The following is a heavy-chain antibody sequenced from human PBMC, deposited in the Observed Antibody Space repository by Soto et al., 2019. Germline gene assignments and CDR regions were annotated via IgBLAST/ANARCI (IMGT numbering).Heavy chain of an antibody. D-gene: IGHD2-2*01. CDR3: VIDPAGHIDFDN. Sequence: ASVKVSCKASGYTFTSYGISWVRQAPGQGLEWMSWISAYNGDTNYAQKVQGRVTMATDTSTSTAFMELRSLRFDGTAVYYCVIDPAGHIDFDNSGQGTLVTISS. J-gene: IGHJ4*02. CDR1: GYTFTSYG. CDR2: ISAYNGDT. V-gene: IGHV1-18*01.